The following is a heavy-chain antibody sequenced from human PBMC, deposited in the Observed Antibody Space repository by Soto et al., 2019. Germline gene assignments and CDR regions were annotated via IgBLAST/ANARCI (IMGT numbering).Heavy chain of an antibody. CDR3: ASPDTARVRYYYYYGMDG. V-gene: IGHV1-69*13. Sequence: SVKVSCKASGGTFSSYAISWVRQAPGQGLEWMGGIIPIFGTANYAQKFQGRVTITADESTSTAYMELSSLRSEDTAVYYCASPDTARVRYYYYYGMDGWGQGTTVTVSS. J-gene: IGHJ6*02. CDR2: IIPIFGTA. CDR1: GGTFSSYA. D-gene: IGHD5-18*01.